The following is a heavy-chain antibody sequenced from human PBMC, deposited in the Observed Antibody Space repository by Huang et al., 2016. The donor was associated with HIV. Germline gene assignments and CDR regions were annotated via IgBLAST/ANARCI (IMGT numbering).Heavy chain of an antibody. J-gene: IGHJ5*02. CDR2: IKQDGSGT. Sequence: EVQLVESGGGLVQPGGSLRLSCAASGFTFSNYWMSWVRQDPGKGLGWVANIKQDGSGTYDVDSVKGLFTMSGDNAKNSLYLQMNSLRAEDTAVYYCASQPGPWGQGTLVTVSS. CDR1: GFTFSNYW. CDR3: ASQPGP. V-gene: IGHV3-7*01.